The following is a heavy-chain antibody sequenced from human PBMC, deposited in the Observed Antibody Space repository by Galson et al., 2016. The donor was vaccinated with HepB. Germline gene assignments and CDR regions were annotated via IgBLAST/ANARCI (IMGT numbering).Heavy chain of an antibody. CDR2: IGTLGDT. CDR1: GFTFNASD. CDR3: ARGADCSSVNCDEVRGETLYSFDI. D-gene: IGHD2-21*01. J-gene: IGHJ3*02. V-gene: IGHV3-13*01. Sequence: SLRLSCAASGFTFNASDMHWVRQAAGKGPEWVSGIGTLGDTYFRGSVKGRFTISRDNAKNSLYLQMNSLTVGDTAVYFCARGADCSSVNCDEVRGETLYSFDIWGQGTAVTVSS.